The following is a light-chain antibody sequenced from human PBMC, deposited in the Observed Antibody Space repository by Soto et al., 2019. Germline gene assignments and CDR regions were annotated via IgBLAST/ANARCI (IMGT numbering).Light chain of an antibody. Sequence: QSVLTQPASVSGSPGQSITISCTGTSSDVGSYNLVSWYQQHPGKAPKLMIYEVSKRPSGVSNRFSGSKSGNTASLTISGLQAEDEADYYCCSYACSSTFYVFGTGNKVTVL. V-gene: IGLV2-23*02. CDR3: CSYACSSTFYV. J-gene: IGLJ1*01. CDR1: SSDVGSYNL. CDR2: EVS.